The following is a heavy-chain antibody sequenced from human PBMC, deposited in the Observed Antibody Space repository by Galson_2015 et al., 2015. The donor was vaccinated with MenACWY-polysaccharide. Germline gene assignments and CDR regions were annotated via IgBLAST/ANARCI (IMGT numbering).Heavy chain of an antibody. J-gene: IGHJ4*02. V-gene: IGHV3-7*01. CDR3: ARDPEWGANDY. CDR1: GFMFSNSW. CDR2: IKYDGSVK. Sequence: SLRLSCAASGFMFSNSWMSWLRQAPGKGLEWVGSIKYDGSVKYYVDSVKGRFTISRDNAENSVYLQMNCLRAEDTAVYYCARDPEWGANDYWGQGTLVTVSS. D-gene: IGHD1-26*01.